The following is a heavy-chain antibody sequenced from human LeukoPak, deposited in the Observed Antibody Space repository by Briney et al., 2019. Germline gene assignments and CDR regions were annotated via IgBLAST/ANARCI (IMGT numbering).Heavy chain of an antibody. Sequence: GRSLRLSCAASGFTFDDYAMHWVRQAPGKGLEWVSGISWNSGSIGYADSVKGRFTISRDNAKNSLYLQMNSLRAEDMALYYCAKDTSQQIAEAGTCFDYWGQGTLVTVSS. CDR2: ISWNSGSI. D-gene: IGHD6-13*01. J-gene: IGHJ4*02. CDR1: GFTFDDYA. V-gene: IGHV3-9*03. CDR3: AKDTSQQIAEAGTCFDY.